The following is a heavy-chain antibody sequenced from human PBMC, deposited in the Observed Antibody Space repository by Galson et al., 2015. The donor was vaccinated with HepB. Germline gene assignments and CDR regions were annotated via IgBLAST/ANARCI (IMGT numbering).Heavy chain of an antibody. CDR1: GDSVSSNSAA. Sequence: CAISGDSVSSNSAAWNWIRQSPSRGLEWLGRTYYRSKWYNDYAVSVKSRITINPDTSKNQFSLQLNSVTPEDTAVYYCARDPLPQYSSSTLFDYWGQGTLVTVSS. CDR3: ARDPLPQYSSSTLFDY. J-gene: IGHJ4*02. CDR2: TYYRSKWYN. D-gene: IGHD6-6*01. V-gene: IGHV6-1*01.